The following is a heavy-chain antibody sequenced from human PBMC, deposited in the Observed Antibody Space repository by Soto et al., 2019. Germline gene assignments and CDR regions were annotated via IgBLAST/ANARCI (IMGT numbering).Heavy chain of an antibody. Sequence: SETLSLTCTVSGGSISSYYWSWIRQPPGKGLEWIGYIYYSGSTNYNPSLKSRVTISVDTSKNQFSLKLSSVTAADTAVYYCARVVATDYYYYGMDVWGQGTTVTVSS. D-gene: IGHD5-12*01. CDR3: ARVVATDYYYYGMDV. CDR1: GGSISSYY. J-gene: IGHJ6*02. V-gene: IGHV4-59*01. CDR2: IYYSGST.